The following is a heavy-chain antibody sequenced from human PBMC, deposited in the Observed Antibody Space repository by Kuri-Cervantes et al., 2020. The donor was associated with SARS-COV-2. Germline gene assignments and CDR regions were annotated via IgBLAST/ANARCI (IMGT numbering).Heavy chain of an antibody. J-gene: IGHJ1*01. Sequence: GESLKISCTASGFAFPDYAMNWVRQYPGKGLEWVGFIRSRFFGETTEYAASVRGRFTVSRDDSKYVAYLQINSLKTEDTAVYYCTTAYCGSDCDSAEYFQHWGQGTRVTVSS. D-gene: IGHD2-21*01. CDR3: TTAYCGSDCDSAEYFQH. V-gene: IGHV3-49*04. CDR1: GFAFPDYA. CDR2: IRSRFFGETT.